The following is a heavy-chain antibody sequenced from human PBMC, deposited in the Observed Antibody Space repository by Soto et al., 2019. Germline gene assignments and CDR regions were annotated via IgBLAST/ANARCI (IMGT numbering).Heavy chain of an antibody. CDR3: ARVERGTSTTVVDAFDI. V-gene: IGHV4-34*01. CDR1: GGSVSSGRYY. CDR2: MSLSGGT. Sequence: QVQLQQWGAGLLKPSETLSLTCAVYGGSVSSGRYYWSWIRQPPGMGLEWIGEMSLSGGTHFNPSLKSRVTISVDTSKNQFSLKMSSVTAADTALYYCARVERGTSTTVVDAFDIWGPGTMVTVSS. J-gene: IGHJ3*02. D-gene: IGHD1-1*01.